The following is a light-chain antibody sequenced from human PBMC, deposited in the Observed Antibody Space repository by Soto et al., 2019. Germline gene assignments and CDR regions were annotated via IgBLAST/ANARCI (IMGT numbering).Light chain of an antibody. V-gene: IGKV4-1*01. CDR1: QSVLYSSNNKNY. Sequence: DIVMTQSPDSLAVSLGERATINCKSSQSVLYSSNNKNYLAWYQQKPGQPPKLLIYWASTRESGVPDRFSSSGSGTDFTLTISSLQAEDVAVYYCQQYYSTFTFGPGTKVDIK. J-gene: IGKJ3*01. CDR3: QQYYSTFT. CDR2: WAS.